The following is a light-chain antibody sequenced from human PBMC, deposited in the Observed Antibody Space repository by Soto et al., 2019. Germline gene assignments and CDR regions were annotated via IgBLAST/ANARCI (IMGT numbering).Light chain of an antibody. CDR2: GAS. V-gene: IGKV3-20*01. CDR1: QTIRSNY. CDR3: QQYGSSPWT. J-gene: IGKJ1*01. Sequence: ETVLTQSPGTLSLSPGERATLSCRASQTIRSNYLAWYRQTPGQAPRLLIYGASNRATGIADRFSGSGSGTDFDLIISRLEPEDFALYYYQQYGSSPWTFGQGTKVEIK.